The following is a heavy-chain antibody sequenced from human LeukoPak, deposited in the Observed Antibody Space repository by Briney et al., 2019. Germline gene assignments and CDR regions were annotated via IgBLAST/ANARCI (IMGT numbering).Heavy chain of an antibody. CDR3: ARELDIVATSYFDL. Sequence: PGGSLRLSCAASGFTFSDYFMSWIRQAPGKGLEWISYIGSSGSPIYYADSVKGRFTISRDNAKKSLSLLMNSLRAEDTAVYYCARELDIVATSYFDLWGRGTLVTVAS. J-gene: IGHJ2*01. CDR1: GFTFSDYF. CDR2: IGSSGSPI. V-gene: IGHV3-11*01. D-gene: IGHD5-12*01.